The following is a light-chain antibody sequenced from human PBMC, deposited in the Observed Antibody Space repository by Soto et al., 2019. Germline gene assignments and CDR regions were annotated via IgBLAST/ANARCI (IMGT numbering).Light chain of an antibody. CDR2: AAS. J-gene: IGKJ5*01. CDR3: QQSDSTPPVT. V-gene: IGKV1-39*01. Sequence: DIQITQSPSSLSASVGDRVTIICRASQSISSYLNWYQQKPGKAPKLLIYAASSLQSGVPSRFSGSGSGTDFTLTISSLQPEDFATYYCQQSDSTPPVTFGQGTRLEIK. CDR1: QSISSY.